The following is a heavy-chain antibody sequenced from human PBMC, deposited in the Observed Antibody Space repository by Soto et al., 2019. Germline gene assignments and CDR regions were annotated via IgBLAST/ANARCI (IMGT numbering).Heavy chain of an antibody. D-gene: IGHD2-15*01. CDR3: ASIYCSGGSCYHVWAFDI. Sequence: ASVKVSCKASGGTFSSYTISWVRQAPGQGLEWMGRIIPILGIANYAQKFQGRVTITADKSTSTAYMELSSLRSEDTAVYYCASIYCSGGSCYHVWAFDIWGQGTMVTVSS. V-gene: IGHV1-69*02. CDR2: IIPILGIA. J-gene: IGHJ3*02. CDR1: GGTFSSYT.